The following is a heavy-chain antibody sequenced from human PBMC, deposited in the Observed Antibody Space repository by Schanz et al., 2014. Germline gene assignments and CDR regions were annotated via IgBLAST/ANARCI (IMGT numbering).Heavy chain of an antibody. D-gene: IGHD3-3*01. CDR3: ARGSGTFDS. Sequence: ESGGGLVKPGGSLRLSCEASGFTLTSYALTWVRQAPGKGLEWVAGISGSGGSTDYADSVKGRFTISRDNSDNTLYLQMNNLRAEDTAVYYCARGSGTFDSWGQGTLVTVSS. J-gene: IGHJ4*02. CDR2: ISGSGGST. V-gene: IGHV3-23*01. CDR1: GFTLTSYA.